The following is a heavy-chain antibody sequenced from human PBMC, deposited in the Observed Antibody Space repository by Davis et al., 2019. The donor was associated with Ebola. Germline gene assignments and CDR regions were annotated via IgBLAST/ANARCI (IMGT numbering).Heavy chain of an antibody. CDR3: AKAHVRFLEWLLLNGYFDY. Sequence: PGGSLRLSCAASGFTFSSYVITWVRQAPGKGPEWVAGITGSSDLTTYADSVRGRFTISRDNSKNMLYLQMNSLRAEDTAVYYCAKAHVRFLEWLLLNGYFDYWGQGTLVTVSS. D-gene: IGHD3-3*01. V-gene: IGHV3-23*01. CDR2: ITGSSDLT. J-gene: IGHJ4*02. CDR1: GFTFSSYV.